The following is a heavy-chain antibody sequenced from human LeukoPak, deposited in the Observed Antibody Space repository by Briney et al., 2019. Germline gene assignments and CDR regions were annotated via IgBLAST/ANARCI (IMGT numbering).Heavy chain of an antibody. J-gene: IGHJ6*03. CDR2: ISGSGGLT. Sequence: GGSLRLSCAASGFTFSSYWMHWVRQAPGKGLVWVSGISGSGGLTFYADSVKGRFTISRDNSKNTLYLQMNSLRAEDTAVYYCARGGVGANSYSYYYMDVWGKGTTVTVSS. CDR1: GFTFSSYW. D-gene: IGHD1-26*01. CDR3: ARGGVGANSYSYYYMDV. V-gene: IGHV3-74*01.